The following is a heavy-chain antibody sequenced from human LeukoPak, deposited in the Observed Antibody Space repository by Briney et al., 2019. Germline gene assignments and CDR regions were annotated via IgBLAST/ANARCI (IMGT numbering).Heavy chain of an antibody. J-gene: IGHJ3*02. CDR2: IYYSGST. CDR3: ARDHYDYVWGSYRLGAFDI. CDR1: GGSISSYY. D-gene: IGHD3-16*02. V-gene: IGHV4-59*01. Sequence: PSETLSLTCTVSGGSISSYYWSWIRQPPGKGLEWIGYIYYSGSTNYNPSLKSRVTISVDTPKNQFSLNLSSVTAADTAVYYCARDHYDYVWGSYRLGAFDIWGQGTMVTVSS.